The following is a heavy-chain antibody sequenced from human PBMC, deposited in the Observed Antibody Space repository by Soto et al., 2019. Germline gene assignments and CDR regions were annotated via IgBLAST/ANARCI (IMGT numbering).Heavy chain of an antibody. J-gene: IGHJ4*02. CDR2: ISYDGANT. D-gene: IGHD3-22*01. V-gene: IGHV3-30*09. CDR1: GFTFTNYA. Sequence: QVQLVESGGGVVQPGRSLRLSCATSGFTFTNYAVHWVRQAPGKGLEWLTLISYDGANTRYADSVKGRFAVSRDNSDNTVFLQMNSLTTEDTAIYYCARDRDSSGLSHLDSWGQGTLVTVSS. CDR3: ARDRDSSGLSHLDS.